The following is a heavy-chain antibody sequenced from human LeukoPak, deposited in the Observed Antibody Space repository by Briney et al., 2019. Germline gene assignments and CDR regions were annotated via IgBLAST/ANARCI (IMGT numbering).Heavy chain of an antibody. Sequence: ASVKVSCKASGYTFTSYGISWVRQAPGQGLEWMGWISAYNGNTNYAQKLQGRVTMTTDKSTRTAYMELSSLRSEDTAVYYCARDNDSRDPPHFDYWGQGTLVTVSS. CDR1: GYTFTSYG. V-gene: IGHV1-18*01. D-gene: IGHD3-16*01. J-gene: IGHJ4*02. CDR2: ISAYNGNT. CDR3: ARDNDSRDPPHFDY.